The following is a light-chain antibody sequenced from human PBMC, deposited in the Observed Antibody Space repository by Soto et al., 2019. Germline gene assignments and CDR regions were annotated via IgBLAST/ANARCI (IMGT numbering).Light chain of an antibody. V-gene: IGKV3-20*01. Sequence: EVVLTQSPGTPSLSPGERATLSCRTSQSVVNYQLAWYRQKPGQAPRLLIYNTFHRATGIPDRFSGTGSETDFTLTISGLEPEDFAVYHCQQYGALPPTFGQGTRVEIK. CDR1: QSVVNYQ. CDR3: QQYGALPPT. J-gene: IGKJ1*01. CDR2: NTF.